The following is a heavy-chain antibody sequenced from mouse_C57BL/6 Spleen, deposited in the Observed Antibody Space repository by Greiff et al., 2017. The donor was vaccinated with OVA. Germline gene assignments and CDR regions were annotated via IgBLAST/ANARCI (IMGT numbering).Heavy chain of an antibody. CDR2: IDPSDSYT. CDR3: ARSSNYCCFDD. CDR1: GYTFTSYW. Sequence: VQLQQPGAELVKPGASVKLSCKASGYTFTSYWMQWVKQRPGQGLEWIGEIDPSDSYTNYNQKFKGKATLTVDTSSSTAYMQLSSLTSEDSAVYSCARSSNYCCFDDWGQGTTLTVSS. J-gene: IGHJ2*01. V-gene: IGHV1-50*01. D-gene: IGHD1-1*01.